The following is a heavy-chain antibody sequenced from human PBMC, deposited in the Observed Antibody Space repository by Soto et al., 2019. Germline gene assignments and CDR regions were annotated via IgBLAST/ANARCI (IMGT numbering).Heavy chain of an antibody. Sequence: QVQLVQSGAEVKKPGSSVKVSCKASGGTFSSYTISWVRQAPGQGLEWMGRIIPILGIANYAQKFQGRVTIPANKSTSTAYMELSSLRSEDTAVYYCAREGGRVRLPRAFDIWGQGTMVTVSS. CDR2: IIPILGIA. D-gene: IGHD3-16*01. J-gene: IGHJ3*02. V-gene: IGHV1-69*08. CDR1: GGTFSSYT. CDR3: AREGGRVRLPRAFDI.